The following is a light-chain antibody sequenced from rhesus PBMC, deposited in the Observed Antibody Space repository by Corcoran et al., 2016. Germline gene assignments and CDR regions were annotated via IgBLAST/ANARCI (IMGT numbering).Light chain of an antibody. Sequence: DIQMTQSPSSLSASVGDRVTITCRASENVNNYLNWYQQKPGKAPKLLIYKASPLQSGVPSRFSGSGSGTDYTFTISSLQTEDVATYYCQHGYGTPLTFGGGTKVEIK. CDR3: QHGYGTPLT. CDR1: ENVNNY. J-gene: IGKJ4*01. V-gene: IGKV1-74*01. CDR2: KAS.